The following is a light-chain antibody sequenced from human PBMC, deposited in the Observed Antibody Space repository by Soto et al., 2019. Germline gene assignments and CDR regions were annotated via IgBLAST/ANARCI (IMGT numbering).Light chain of an antibody. CDR3: SSYTSSSTEV. V-gene: IGLV2-14*01. J-gene: IGLJ1*01. CDR1: SSDIGAYNY. Sequence: QSVLTQPPSASGSPGQSVTISCTGTSSDIGAYNYVYWYQQHPGKAPKLILYDVNTRPSGVSDRFSGSKSGNTASLTISGLQPEDEADYYCSSYTSSSTEVFGTGTKVTVL. CDR2: DVN.